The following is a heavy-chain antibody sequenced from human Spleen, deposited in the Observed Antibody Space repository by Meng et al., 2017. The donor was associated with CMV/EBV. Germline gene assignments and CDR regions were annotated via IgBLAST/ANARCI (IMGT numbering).Heavy chain of an antibody. J-gene: IGHJ4*02. V-gene: IGHV3-15*07. CDR3: AKGGPLGSYFDY. CDR2: ITSETAGGAI. CDR1: GFTFNTNA. Sequence: SGFTFNTNAMNWVRQAPGKGLEWVGRITSETAGGAIDYAAPVAGRFTISRDDSKTTLYLEMNSLKTDDTAVYYCAKGGPLGSYFDYWGQGALVTVSS. D-gene: IGHD1-26*01.